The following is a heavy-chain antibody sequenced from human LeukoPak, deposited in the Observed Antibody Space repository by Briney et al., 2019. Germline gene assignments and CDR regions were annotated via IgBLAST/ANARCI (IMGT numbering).Heavy chain of an antibody. CDR1: GYTFTTYD. Sequence: ASVKVSCKASGYTFTTYDITWVRQAPGQGLEWMGWISGYNGNTNYAQKLQGRVTMTTDTSTSTAYMEPRSLRSDDTAVYYCARIGAYDILTGYYEYNWFDPWGQGTLVTVSS. CDR2: ISGYNGNT. V-gene: IGHV1-18*01. D-gene: IGHD3-9*01. J-gene: IGHJ5*02. CDR3: ARIGAYDILTGYYEYNWFDP.